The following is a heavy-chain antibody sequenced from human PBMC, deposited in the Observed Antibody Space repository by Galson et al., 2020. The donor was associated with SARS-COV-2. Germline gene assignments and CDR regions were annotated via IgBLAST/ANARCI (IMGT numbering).Heavy chain of an antibody. CDR1: GFTFRSYD. V-gene: IGHV3-48*02. CDR2: IRSSHSET. D-gene: IGHD1-26*01. CDR3: ARDAYYALDL. J-gene: IGHJ3*01. Sequence: SCAASGFTFRSYDMNWVRQAPGKGLEWISNIRSSHSETFYADSVKGRFIISRDNVKNVLSLQMNSQRDDDTAVYFCARDAYYALDLWGQGTVVTVSS.